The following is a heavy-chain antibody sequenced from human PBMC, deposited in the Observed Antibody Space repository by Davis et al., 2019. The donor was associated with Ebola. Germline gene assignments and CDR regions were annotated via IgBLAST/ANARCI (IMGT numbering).Heavy chain of an antibody. D-gene: IGHD2-8*01. CDR2: IHWDDDK. V-gene: IGHV2-70*11. Sequence: SGSTLVKPTQTLTLTCTFSGFSLSTSGTCVSWIRQPPGKALEWLARIHWDDDKYYSTSLKTRPTISKDTSKNQVVLTMTNMDPVDTATYYCARTVLMVYAAHGMDVWGQGTTVTVSS. CDR3: ARTVLMVYAAHGMDV. J-gene: IGHJ6*02. CDR1: GFSLSTSGTC.